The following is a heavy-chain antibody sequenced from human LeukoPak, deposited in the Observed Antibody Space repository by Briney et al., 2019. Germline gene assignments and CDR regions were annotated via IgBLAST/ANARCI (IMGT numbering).Heavy chain of an antibody. V-gene: IGHV3-30*04. J-gene: IGHJ4*02. CDR3: ARDDYGYVWGSSIAPSY. D-gene: IGHD3-16*01. Sequence: GGSLRLSCAASGFTFSSYAMHWVRQAPGKGLEWVAVISYDGSNKYYADSVKGRFTISRDNPKNTLYLQMNSLRAEDTAVYYCARDDYGYVWGSSIAPSYWGQGTLVTVSS. CDR2: ISYDGSNK. CDR1: GFTFSSYA.